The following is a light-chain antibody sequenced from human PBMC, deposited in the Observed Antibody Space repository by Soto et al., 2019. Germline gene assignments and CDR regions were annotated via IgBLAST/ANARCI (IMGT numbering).Light chain of an antibody. V-gene: IGKV3-20*01. CDR3: QQYGSSPYT. CDR2: GAS. J-gene: IGKJ2*01. CDR1: QSVSSNY. Sequence: IVLTQSPGILSLSPGERATLACRASQSVSSNYLAWYQQKPGQTPRLLIYGASSRGTGIPDRFSGSGSGTNFTLTISRLEPEDFAVYYCQQYGSSPYTVGQGTKLEIK.